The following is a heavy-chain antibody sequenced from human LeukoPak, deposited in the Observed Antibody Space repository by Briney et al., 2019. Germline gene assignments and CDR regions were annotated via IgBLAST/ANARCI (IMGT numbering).Heavy chain of an antibody. D-gene: IGHD2-2*01. CDR1: GFTFSDYT. J-gene: IGHJ4*02. V-gene: IGHV3-21*01. CDR3: AKGRTAFDS. Sequence: PGGSLRLSCAASGFTFSDYTMNWVRQAPGKGLEWVACITTRSSYMYYADPVKGRFTISRDNAKNSLYLQMNSLRAEDTAVYYCAKGRTAFDSWGQGTLVTVSS. CDR2: ITTRSSYM.